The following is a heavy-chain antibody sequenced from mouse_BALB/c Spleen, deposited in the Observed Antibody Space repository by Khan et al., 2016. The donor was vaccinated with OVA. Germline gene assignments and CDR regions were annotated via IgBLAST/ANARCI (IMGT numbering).Heavy chain of an antibody. CDR3: ARENYYGNSCCAMDY. Sequence: DLVKPGTSVKLYCKASGYTFTSYWINWIKQRPGQGLEWIGRIGPGSSNTYYNEMFKGKAALTVDTSSSTAYIQLSSLSSEDSAVCFSARENYYGNSCCAMDYWGQGTSVTVSS. D-gene: IGHD1-1*01. CDR2: IGPGSSNT. V-gene: IGHV1S41*01. J-gene: IGHJ4*01. CDR1: GYTFTSYW.